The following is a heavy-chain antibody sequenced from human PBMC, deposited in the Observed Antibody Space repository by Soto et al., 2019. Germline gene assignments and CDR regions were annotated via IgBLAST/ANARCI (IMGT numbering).Heavy chain of an antibody. CDR1: GDSVSSNTAG. J-gene: IGHJ4*01. CDR3: ARGEQYSGRIFDY. Sequence: SQTLSLTCDISGDSVSSNTAGWNWVRQSPSRGLEWLGRTYYRSKWYYDYALSVRSRITINPDTSKNQYSLQLNSVTPEDTAVYSCARGEQYSGRIFDYWGQGTLVTVSS. D-gene: IGHD1-26*01. CDR2: TYYRSKWYY. V-gene: IGHV6-1*01.